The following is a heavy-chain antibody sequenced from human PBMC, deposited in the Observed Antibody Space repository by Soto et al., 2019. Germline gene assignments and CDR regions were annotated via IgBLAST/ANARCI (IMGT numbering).Heavy chain of an antibody. CDR3: AASITGTNYYYYGMDV. CDR2: IVVGSGNT. Sequence: SVKVSCKASGFTFTSYALQWVRQARGQRLEWIGWIVVGSGNTNYAQKFQERVTISRDMSTSTAYMELSSLRSEDTAVYYCAASITGTNYYYYGMDVWRRGTTVTV. J-gene: IGHJ6*02. CDR1: GFTFTSYA. V-gene: IGHV1-58*01. D-gene: IGHD1-20*01.